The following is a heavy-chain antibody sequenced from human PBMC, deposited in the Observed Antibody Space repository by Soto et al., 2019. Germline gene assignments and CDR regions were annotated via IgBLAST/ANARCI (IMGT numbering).Heavy chain of an antibody. CDR2: IYYSGGT. CDR1: GGSISSYY. J-gene: IGHJ4*02. Sequence: SETLSLTCTVSGGSISSYYWSWIRQPPGKGLEWIGYIYYSGGTNYNPSLKSRVTISVDTSKNQFSLKLSSVTAADTAVYYCARAYGGNSGVFDYWGQGTLVTVSS. V-gene: IGHV4-59*01. CDR3: ARAYGGNSGVFDY. D-gene: IGHD4-17*01.